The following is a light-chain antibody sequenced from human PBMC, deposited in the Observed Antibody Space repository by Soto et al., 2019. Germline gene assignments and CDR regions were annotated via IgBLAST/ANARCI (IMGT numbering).Light chain of an antibody. CDR1: SSDVGGYNY. J-gene: IGLJ1*01. CDR2: EVS. V-gene: IGLV2-14*01. Sequence: QSVLTQPASVSGSPGQSITISCTGTSSDVGGYNYVSWYQQHPGKAPKLMIYEVSNRPSGVSNRFSGSKSGNTASLTISGLQAEDEADYYCSSSTRSSTYTYVFGTGTKVTVL. CDR3: SSSTRSSTYTYV.